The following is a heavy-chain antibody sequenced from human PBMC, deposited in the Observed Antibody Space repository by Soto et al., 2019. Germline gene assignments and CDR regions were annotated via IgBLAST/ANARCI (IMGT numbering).Heavy chain of an antibody. CDR1: GFAFSGSS. D-gene: IGHD3-22*01. CDR3: TRYPDTGGYQFDY. V-gene: IGHV3-73*02. CDR2: IRSKSNNYAI. Sequence: EVQLVEFGGGLVQPGGSLKLSCAGSGFAFSGSSVHWVRQASGRGLEWVGRIRSKSNNYAIAYVASVKGRFTISRDDSKNTAYLQMDSLKTEDTAVYYCTRYPDTGGYQFDYWGQGTLVTVSS. J-gene: IGHJ4*02.